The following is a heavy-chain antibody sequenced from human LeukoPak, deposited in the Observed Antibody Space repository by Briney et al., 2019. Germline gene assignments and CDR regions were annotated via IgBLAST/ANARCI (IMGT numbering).Heavy chain of an antibody. CDR3: ARGVYGDYDPLDYYYHGMEV. CDR2: IYTSGST. V-gene: IGHV4-4*07. D-gene: IGHD4-17*01. CDR1: GGSISSYY. J-gene: IGHJ6*02. Sequence: SETLSLTCTVSGGSISSYYWSWIRQPAGKGLEWIGRIYTSGSTNYNPSLKSRVTMSVDTSKNQFSLKLSSVTAADTAVYYCARGVYGDYDPLDYYYHGMEVWGQGTTVTVSS.